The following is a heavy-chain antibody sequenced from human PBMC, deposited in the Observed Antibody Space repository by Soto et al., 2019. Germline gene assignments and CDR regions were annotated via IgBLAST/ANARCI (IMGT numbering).Heavy chain of an antibody. CDR1: GFSFSSYA. D-gene: IGHD6-13*01. Sequence: EVQLLESGGGLVQPGGSLRLSCAASGFSFSSYAMTWFRQAPGKGLEWVSSISGTSDTTYNADSVKGRLTISRDSSKNTLYLQMNSLRAEDTAVYFCAKGGGSSWYGYFDLWGRGTLVTVSS. V-gene: IGHV3-23*01. J-gene: IGHJ2*01. CDR2: ISGTSDTT. CDR3: AKGGGSSWYGYFDL.